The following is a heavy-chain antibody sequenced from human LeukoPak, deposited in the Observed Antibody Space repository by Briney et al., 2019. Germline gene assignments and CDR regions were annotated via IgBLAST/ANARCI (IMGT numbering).Heavy chain of an antibody. Sequence: GGSLRLSCAASGFTFSSYAMNWVRQAPGKGLEWVSSISGRGANTHYADSVKGRFTISGDYSKNTLSLQMNSLRAEDTAVYYCAKSGRVFDTSGYYWFPNWGQGILVTVSS. CDR1: GFTFSSYA. CDR2: ISGRGANT. V-gene: IGHV3-23*01. D-gene: IGHD3-22*01. CDR3: AKSGRVFDTSGYYWFPN. J-gene: IGHJ4*02.